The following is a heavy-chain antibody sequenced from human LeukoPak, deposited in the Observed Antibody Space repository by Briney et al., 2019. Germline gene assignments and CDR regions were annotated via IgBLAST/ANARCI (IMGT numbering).Heavy chain of an antibody. Sequence: MPSETLSLTCAVYGGSFSGYYWSWIRQPPGKGLEWIGEINHSGSTYYNPSLKSRVTISVDTSKNQFSLRLSSVTAADTAVYYCAREDFYGSGSYYNVYYFDYWGQGTLVTVSS. CDR1: GGSFSGYY. J-gene: IGHJ4*02. CDR2: INHSGST. D-gene: IGHD3-10*01. CDR3: AREDFYGSGSYYNVYYFDY. V-gene: IGHV4-34*01.